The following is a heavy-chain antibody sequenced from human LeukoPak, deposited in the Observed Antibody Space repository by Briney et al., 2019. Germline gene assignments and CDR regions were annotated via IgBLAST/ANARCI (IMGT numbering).Heavy chain of an antibody. Sequence: GGSLRLSCAASGFTFSSYAMSWVRQAPGKGLEWVAVVSYDGSKYYADSVKGRFTISRDNSKNTLYLQMSSLRAEDTAVYYCAKDLNRGLPDYWGQGTLVTVSS. CDR1: GFTFSSYA. CDR3: AKDLNRGLPDY. J-gene: IGHJ4*02. D-gene: IGHD2-21*01. CDR2: VSYDGSK. V-gene: IGHV3-30*18.